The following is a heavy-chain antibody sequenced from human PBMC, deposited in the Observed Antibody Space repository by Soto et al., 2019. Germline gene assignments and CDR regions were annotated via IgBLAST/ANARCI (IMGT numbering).Heavy chain of an antibody. D-gene: IGHD2-8*02. CDR2: IFHSGSI. CDR3: ARGGTGDNWFDT. V-gene: IGHV4-31*02. Sequence: QVLLQESGPGLVRPSQTLSLTCAVPSGSITSGGFYWHWVRQRPGEGLEWIGYIFHSGSIYYNPSLRSGVSMSMDPSTEPFSVNLLSATAADTAVYFCARGGTGDNWFDTWGQGTPVTVSS. J-gene: IGHJ5*02. CDR1: SGSITSGGFY.